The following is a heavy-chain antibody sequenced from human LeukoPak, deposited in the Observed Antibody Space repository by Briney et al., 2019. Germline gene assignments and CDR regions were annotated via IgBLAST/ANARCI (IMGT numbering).Heavy chain of an antibody. V-gene: IGHV4-30-4*08. D-gene: IGHD2-15*01. CDR1: GGPISSGDYY. Sequence: PSETLSLTCTVSGGPISSGDYYWSWIRQPPGKGLEWIGYIYYSGSTYYNPSLKSRVTISVDTSKNQFSLKLSSVTAADTAVYYCASYIVVVVAAADHFDYWGQGTLVTVSS. CDR2: IYYSGST. CDR3: ASYIVVVVAAADHFDY. J-gene: IGHJ4*02.